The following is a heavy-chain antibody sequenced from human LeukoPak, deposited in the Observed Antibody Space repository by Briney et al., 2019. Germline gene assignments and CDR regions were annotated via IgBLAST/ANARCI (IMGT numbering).Heavy chain of an antibody. Sequence: SETLSLTCAVYGGSFSGYYWGWIRQPPGKGLEWIGEINHSGSTNYNPSLKSRVTISVDTSKNQFSLKLSSVTAADTAVYYCVGYCSSTSCPWGQGTLVTVSS. CDR2: INHSGST. D-gene: IGHD2-2*01. V-gene: IGHV4-34*01. CDR1: GGSFSGYY. CDR3: VGYCSSTSCP. J-gene: IGHJ5*02.